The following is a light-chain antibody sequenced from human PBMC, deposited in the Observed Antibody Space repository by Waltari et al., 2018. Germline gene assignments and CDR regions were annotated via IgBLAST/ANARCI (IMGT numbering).Light chain of an antibody. J-gene: IGKJ3*01. CDR1: QSLLHSNAYNY. CDR2: LGS. CDR3: MQALQTPLFT. Sequence: DIVMTQSPLSLPVTPAVPASISCSSSQSLLHSNAYNYLDWYLQKPGQSPQLVIYLGSDRASGVPDRFSGSGSRTECTLKISRVEAEDVGVYYCMQALQTPLFTFGPGTKVDIK. V-gene: IGKV2-28*01.